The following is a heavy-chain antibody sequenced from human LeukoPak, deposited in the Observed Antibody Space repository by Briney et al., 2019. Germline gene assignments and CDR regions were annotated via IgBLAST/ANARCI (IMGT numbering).Heavy chain of an antibody. CDR3: ARSSDSSGYYGGGIIDY. J-gene: IGHJ4*02. Sequence: SETLSLTCTVSGGSISSYYWSWIRQPPGKGLEWIGRIYTNENTFFNPSLKSRVTMSVDTSKTQFSLQMTSVTAADAAVYYCARSSDSSGYYGGGIIDYWGQGTLVTVSS. CDR2: IYTNENT. D-gene: IGHD6-19*01. V-gene: IGHV4-4*07. CDR1: GGSISSYY.